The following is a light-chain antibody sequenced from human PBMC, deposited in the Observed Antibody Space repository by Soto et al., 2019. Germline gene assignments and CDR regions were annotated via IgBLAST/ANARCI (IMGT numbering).Light chain of an antibody. J-gene: IGKJ2*01. V-gene: IGKV1-33*01. Sequence: DIQMTQSPSSLSASVGDRVTITCQASQAITNYLNWYQQKKGKAPKLLIYDASNLETGVPSRFSGRGSGTTFAFTISSLQPDDIGTFFCQQHDNLPYTFGQGTQVEIK. CDR1: QAITNY. CDR3: QQHDNLPYT. CDR2: DAS.